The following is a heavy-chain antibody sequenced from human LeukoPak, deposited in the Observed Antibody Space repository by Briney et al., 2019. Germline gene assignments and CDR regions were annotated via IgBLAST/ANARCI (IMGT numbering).Heavy chain of an antibody. D-gene: IGHD3-9*01. CDR2: INPNSGGT. V-gene: IGHV1-2*02. CDR1: GYTFTGYY. CDR3: ARDDILTAYYYDHDAFDI. J-gene: IGHJ3*02. Sequence: ASVKVSCKASGYTFTGYYLHWVRQAPGQGLEWMGWINPNSGGTKYAQKFQGRVTMTRDTSISTAYMELSRLRSDDTAVYYCARDDILTAYYYDHDAFDIWGQGTMVTVSS.